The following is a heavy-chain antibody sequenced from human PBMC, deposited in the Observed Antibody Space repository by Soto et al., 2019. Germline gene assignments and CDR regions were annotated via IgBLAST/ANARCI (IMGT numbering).Heavy chain of an antibody. V-gene: IGHV3-53*01. CDR3: ATWHEREHAYDV. J-gene: IGHJ3*01. D-gene: IGHD1-1*01. CDR2: LYDVDGS. Sequence: GGSLRLSCAAFGLTISGKKYVAWVRQAPGKGLEWVSALYDVDGSFYADSVKGRFTTSSDSSKTTVYLQMNVLRPDDTAVYYCATWHEREHAYDVWGQGTTVTVS. CDR1: GLTISGKKY.